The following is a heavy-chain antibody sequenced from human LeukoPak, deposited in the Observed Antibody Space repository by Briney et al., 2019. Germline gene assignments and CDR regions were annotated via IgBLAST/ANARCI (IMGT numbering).Heavy chain of an antibody. Sequence: ASVKVSCKASGYTFTSYAMHWVRQAPGQRLEWMGWINAGNGNTKYSQKFQGRVTITTDRSTRTAYMELNSLISEDTAVYYCARNWGIQYPPHYIFHYWGQGTLVTVSS. V-gene: IGHV1-3*01. CDR3: ARNWGIQYPPHYIFHY. CDR1: GYTFTSYA. J-gene: IGHJ4*02. D-gene: IGHD4-11*01. CDR2: INAGNGNT.